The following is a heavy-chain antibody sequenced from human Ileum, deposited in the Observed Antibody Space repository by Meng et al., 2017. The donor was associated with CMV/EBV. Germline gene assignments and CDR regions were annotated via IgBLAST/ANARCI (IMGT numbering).Heavy chain of an antibody. D-gene: IGHD3-10*01. J-gene: IGHJ4*02. CDR3: ARTGRFGSYYFDY. CDR2: VYSTGST. V-gene: IGHV4-59*01. CDR1: GGSISSYY. Sequence: LPESAPGLVKPSETLSLTCSVSGGSISSYYWSWIRQAPGKGLEWIGYVYSTGSTNYSPSLRSRVTISVDTSRNQFSLRLSSVTAADTAVYYCARTGRFGSYYFDYWGQGTLVTVSS.